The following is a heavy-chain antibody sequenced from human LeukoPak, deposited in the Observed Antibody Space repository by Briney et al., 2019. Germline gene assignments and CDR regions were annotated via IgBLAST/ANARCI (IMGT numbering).Heavy chain of an antibody. Sequence: SETLSLTCAVYGGSFSGYYWGWIRQPPGKGLEWIGIIYNSGSTYYNPSLKSRVTMSLDTSKNQFSLKLSSVTAADTAVYYCARDENGYVWGSFRAWGQGTLVTVSS. CDR3: ARDENGYVWGSFRA. D-gene: IGHD3-16*02. V-gene: IGHV4-34*10. CDR1: GGSFSGYY. J-gene: IGHJ5*02. CDR2: IYNSGST.